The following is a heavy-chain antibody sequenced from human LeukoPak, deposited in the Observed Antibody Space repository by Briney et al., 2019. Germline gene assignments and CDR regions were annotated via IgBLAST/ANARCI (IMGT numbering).Heavy chain of an antibody. CDR2: ISGSGGST. J-gene: IGHJ4*02. V-gene: IGHV3-23*01. Sequence: AGGSLRLSCAASGFTFSSYAMSWVRQAPGKGLEWVSAISGSGGSTYYADSVKGRFTISRDNSKNTLYLQMNSLRAEDTAVYYCARDPYYYGSGSYDYWGQGTLVTVSS. D-gene: IGHD3-10*01. CDR3: ARDPYYYGSGSYDY. CDR1: GFTFSSYA.